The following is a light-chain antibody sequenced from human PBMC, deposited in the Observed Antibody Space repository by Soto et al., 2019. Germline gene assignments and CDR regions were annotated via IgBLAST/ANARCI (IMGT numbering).Light chain of an antibody. CDR2: DAS. CDR1: LRVRSY. V-gene: IGKV3-11*01. J-gene: IGKJ3*01. Sequence: EIVFTQSPATLSLYPGERATLSCRASLRVRSYLAWYQQKPGQSPRLLNYDASKRATGIPARFSGSGSVTDFTLTISSPEPEDCAVYYCQHHSNCPQTLGRGTKVDIK. CDR3: QHHSNCPQT.